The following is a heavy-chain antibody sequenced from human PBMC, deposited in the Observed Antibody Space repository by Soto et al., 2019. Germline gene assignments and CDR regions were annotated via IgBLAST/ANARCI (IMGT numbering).Heavy chain of an antibody. CDR3: ARGERQQQRDY. CDR2: IHHSGNS. Sequence: SETLSLTCAVSGDSIRSDKWCSWVRQPPGKGLEWIGEIHHSGNSNYNPTIKSRVIISLYKTTNKFSLNLSSVTDADTAVYYCARGERQQQRDYWGQGTLVTVS. V-gene: IGHV4-4*02. CDR1: GDSIRSDKW. D-gene: IGHD6-25*01. J-gene: IGHJ4*02.